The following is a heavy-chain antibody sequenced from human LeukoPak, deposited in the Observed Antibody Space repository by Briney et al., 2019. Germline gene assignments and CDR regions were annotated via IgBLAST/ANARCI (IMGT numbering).Heavy chain of an antibody. Sequence: PSETLSLTCAVSGVSISSNLWWTWVRQPPGKGLEWIAEIHHSGSINYNPSLKSRVTISVDKAKNQFSLKLSSVTAADTAVYYCARGLPQYYDFWSGYPARYYYYYYMDVWGKGTTVTVSS. V-gene: IGHV4-4*02. CDR2: IHHSGSI. J-gene: IGHJ6*03. CDR3: ARGLPQYYDFWSGYPARYYYYYYMDV. CDR1: GVSISSNLW. D-gene: IGHD3-3*01.